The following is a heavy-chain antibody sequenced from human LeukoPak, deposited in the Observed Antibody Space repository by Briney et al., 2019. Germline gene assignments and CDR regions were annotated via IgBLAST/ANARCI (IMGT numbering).Heavy chain of an antibody. CDR3: AKDRTHGYSSSWCDY. Sequence: PGGSLRLSCAASGFTFSSYNMNWVRQAPGKGLEWVSAISGSGGSTYYADSVKGRFTISRDNSKNTLYLQMNSLRAEDTAVYYCAKDRTHGYSSSWCDYWGQGTLVTVSS. CDR1: GFTFSSYN. CDR2: ISGSGGST. D-gene: IGHD6-13*01. V-gene: IGHV3-23*01. J-gene: IGHJ4*02.